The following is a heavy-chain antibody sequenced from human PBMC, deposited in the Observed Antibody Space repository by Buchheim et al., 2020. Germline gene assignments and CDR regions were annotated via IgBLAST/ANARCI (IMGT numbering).Heavy chain of an antibody. CDR3: ARDTYYYDSSGYGVFPYFDY. CDR2: ISAYNGNT. J-gene: IGHJ4*02. V-gene: IGHV1-18*01. D-gene: IGHD3-22*01. Sequence: PGQGLEWMGWISAYNGNTNYAQKLQGRVTMTTDTSTSTAYMELRSLISDDTAVYYCARDTYYYDSSGYGVFPYFDYWGQGTL.